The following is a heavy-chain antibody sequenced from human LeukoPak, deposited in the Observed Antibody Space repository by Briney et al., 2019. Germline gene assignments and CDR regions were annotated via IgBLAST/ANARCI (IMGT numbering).Heavy chain of an antibody. CDR2: ISGSGGST. V-gene: IGHV3-23*01. Sequence: GGSLRLFCAASGFTFSSYAMSWVRQAPGKGLEWVSAISGSGGSTYYADSVKGRFTISRDNSKNTLYLQMNSLRAEDTAVYYCAKAPGIVVVLSWFDPWGQGTLVTVSS. D-gene: IGHD3-22*01. CDR1: GFTFSSYA. J-gene: IGHJ5*02. CDR3: AKAPGIVVVLSWFDP.